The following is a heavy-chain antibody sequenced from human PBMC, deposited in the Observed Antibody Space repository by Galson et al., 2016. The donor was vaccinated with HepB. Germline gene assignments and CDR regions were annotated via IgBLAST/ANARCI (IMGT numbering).Heavy chain of an antibody. V-gene: IGHV3-48*01. CDR3: ARDFDY. CDR2: ISSSSSTI. Sequence: SLRLSCAASGFTFSNYSMNWVRQAPGKGLEWVSYISSSSSTIYSADSVKGRFTISRDNAKNSLYLQMNSLRADDTAVYYCARDFDYWGRGTLVTVSS. CDR1: GFTFSNYS. J-gene: IGHJ4*02.